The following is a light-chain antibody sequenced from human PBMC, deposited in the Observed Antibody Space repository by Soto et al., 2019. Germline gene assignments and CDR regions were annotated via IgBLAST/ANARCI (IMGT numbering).Light chain of an antibody. CDR1: SSNIGADYD. Sequence: QSVLTQPPSVSGDPGQRVTISCTGSSSNIGADYDVHWYQQLPGTAPKLLTYGNSHRPSGVPDRFSGSKSGTSVSLAITGLQAEDEADYYCQSYDSSLSAVVFGGGTKLTVL. CDR2: GNS. CDR3: QSYDSSLSAVV. V-gene: IGLV1-40*01. J-gene: IGLJ2*01.